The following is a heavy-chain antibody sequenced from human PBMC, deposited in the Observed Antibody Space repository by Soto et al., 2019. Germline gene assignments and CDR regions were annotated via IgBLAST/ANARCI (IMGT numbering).Heavy chain of an antibody. V-gene: IGHV3-15*07. Sequence: GGSLRLSCAASGFTFSNAWMNWVRQAPGKGLEWVGRIKSKTDGGTTDYAAPVKGRFTISRDDSKNTLYLQMNSLKTEDTAVYYCTTDLLVASSTDWFDPWGQGTLVTVSS. CDR2: IKSKTDGGTT. CDR3: TTDLLVASSTDWFDP. J-gene: IGHJ5*02. D-gene: IGHD2-15*01. CDR1: GFTFSNAW.